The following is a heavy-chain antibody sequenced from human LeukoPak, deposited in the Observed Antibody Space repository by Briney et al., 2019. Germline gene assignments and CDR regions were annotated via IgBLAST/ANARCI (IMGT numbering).Heavy chain of an antibody. CDR1: GFTFSSYW. CDR2: INSDGSST. CDR3: ARAEYSSGWYFYYFDY. Sequence: PGGSLRLSCAASGFTFSSYWMHWVRQAPGKGLVWVSRINSDGSSTSYADSVKGQFTISRDNAKNTLYLQMNSLRAEDTAVYYCARAEYSSGWYFYYFDYWGQGTLVTVSS. J-gene: IGHJ4*02. V-gene: IGHV3-74*01. D-gene: IGHD6-19*01.